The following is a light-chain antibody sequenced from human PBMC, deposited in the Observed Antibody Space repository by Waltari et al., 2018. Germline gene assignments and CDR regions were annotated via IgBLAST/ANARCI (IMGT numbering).Light chain of an antibody. J-gene: IGKJ2*01. CDR1: QSINTW. CDR3: QQYNSDQYT. Sequence: DIQMTQSPSNLSASIGDRVTITCRASQSINTWLAWYQHRPGKAPKLLIQKASFLQSGVPSRFSGSESGTEFTLTINSLQPDDLATYHCQQYNSDQYTFGQGTKLEI. V-gene: IGKV1-5*03. CDR2: KAS.